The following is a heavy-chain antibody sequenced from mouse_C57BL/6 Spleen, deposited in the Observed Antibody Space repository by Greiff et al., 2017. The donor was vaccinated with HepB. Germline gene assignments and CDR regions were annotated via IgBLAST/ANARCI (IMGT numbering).Heavy chain of an antibody. J-gene: IGHJ2*01. CDR1: GYAFSSSW. V-gene: IGHV1-82*01. Sequence: VQLQQSGPELVKPGASVKISCKASGYAFSSSWMNWVKQRPGKGLEWIGRIYPGDGDTNYNGKFKGKATLTADKSSSPAYLQLSSLTSEDSAVYFCARTGVDYFDYWGQGTTLTVAS. CDR3: ARTGVDYFDY. CDR2: IYPGDGDT. D-gene: IGHD1-1*01.